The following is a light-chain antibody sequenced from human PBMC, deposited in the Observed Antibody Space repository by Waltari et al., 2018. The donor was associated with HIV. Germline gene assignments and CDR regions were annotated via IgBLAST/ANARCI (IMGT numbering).Light chain of an antibody. J-gene: IGKJ1*01. V-gene: IGKV1-6*01. Sequence: AIQMTQSPPSLSASVGDRVTITCRARQDIGNDLGWYQQKPGKAPKLLIFSASRLQSGIPSRFSGSGSGTDFTLTINSLRPEDFATYWCLQDFNYPRTFGQGTQVEMK. CDR1: QDIGND. CDR2: SAS. CDR3: LQDFNYPRT.